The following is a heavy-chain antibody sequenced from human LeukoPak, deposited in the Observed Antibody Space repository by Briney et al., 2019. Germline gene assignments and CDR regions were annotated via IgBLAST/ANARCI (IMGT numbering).Heavy chain of an antibody. V-gene: IGHV3-7*01. CDR2: IKQDGSEK. CDR1: GFTFSSYW. J-gene: IGHJ4*02. D-gene: IGHD2-15*01. Sequence: GGALRLFCAASGFTFSSYWMSWVRQAPGKGLEWVANIKQDGSEKYYVDSVKGRFTISRDNAKNSLYLQMNSLRAEDTAVYYCARDRDSRTYFDYWGQGTLVTVSS. CDR3: ARDRDSRTYFDY.